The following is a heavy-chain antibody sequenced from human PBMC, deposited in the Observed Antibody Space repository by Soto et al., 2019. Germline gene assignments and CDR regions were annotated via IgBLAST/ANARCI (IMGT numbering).Heavy chain of an antibody. Sequence: TLSLTCVVSGYRINIDACWGWIRQSPEKGLEWLGSVCHSGTIYYNPSLKSRVTISLDTSKNQFSLSLSSVTAADTALYYCARDVGRYNINRVWFAPWGQGIMITV. D-gene: IGHD1-20*01. CDR3: ARDVGRYNINRVWFAP. J-gene: IGHJ5*02. CDR1: GYRINIDAC. CDR2: VCHSGTI. V-gene: IGHV4-38-2*02.